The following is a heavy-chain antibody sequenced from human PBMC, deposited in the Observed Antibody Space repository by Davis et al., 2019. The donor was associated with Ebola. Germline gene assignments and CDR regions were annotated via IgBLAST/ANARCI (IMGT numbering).Heavy chain of an antibody. CDR2: IYHSGST. CDR3: ARMTQGKIDY. CDR1: GGSISSSY. V-gene: IGHV4-59*08. J-gene: IGHJ4*02. D-gene: IGHD2-21*02. Sequence: PSETLSLTCTVSGGSISSSYWSWIRQPPGKGLEWIGYIYHSGSTNYNPSLKSRVTISLDTSKNQFSLKLSSVTAADTAVYSCARMTQGKIDYWGQGTLVTVSS.